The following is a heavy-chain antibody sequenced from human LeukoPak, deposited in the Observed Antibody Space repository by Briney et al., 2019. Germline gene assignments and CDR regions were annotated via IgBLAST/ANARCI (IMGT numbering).Heavy chain of an antibody. J-gene: IGHJ6*03. CDR1: GFTFSNYD. CDR3: AKAIGYSYGSYYCMDV. V-gene: IGHV3-23*01. Sequence: GGSLRLSCAASGFTFSNYDMSWVRQAPGKGLEWVSTISGSGGSSYYADSVKGQFTISRDNSRDTLYLQMNSLRAADTAVYSCAKAIGYSYGSYYCMDVWGKGTTVTVSS. D-gene: IGHD5-18*01. CDR2: ISGSGGSS.